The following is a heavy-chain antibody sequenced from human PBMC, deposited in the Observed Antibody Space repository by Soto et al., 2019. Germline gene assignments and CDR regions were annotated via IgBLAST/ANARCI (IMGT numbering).Heavy chain of an antibody. CDR1: GGTFSSYA. Sequence: SVKVSCKASGGTFSSYAISWVRQAPGQGLEWMGGIIPIFGTADYAQKFQGRVTIAADESTSTAYMELSSLRSEDTAVYYCARGRNYYDSSGYYYERPFDYWGQGTLVTVSS. CDR3: ARGRNYYDSSGYYYERPFDY. D-gene: IGHD3-22*01. V-gene: IGHV1-69*13. J-gene: IGHJ4*02. CDR2: IIPIFGTA.